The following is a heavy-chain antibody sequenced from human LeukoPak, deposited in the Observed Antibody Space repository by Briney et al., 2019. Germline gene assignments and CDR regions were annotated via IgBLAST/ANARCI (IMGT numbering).Heavy chain of an antibody. Sequence: PGGSLRLSCAASGFTFSSYAMHWVRQAPGKGLEWVAVISYDGSNKYYADSVKGRFTISRDNSKNTLYLQMNSLRAEDTAVYYCAKGLEDIVVVPAAMQGHYYYGMDVWGQGTTVTVSS. V-gene: IGHV3-30-3*01. CDR3: AKGLEDIVVVPAAMQGHYYYGMDV. D-gene: IGHD2-2*01. J-gene: IGHJ6*02. CDR2: ISYDGSNK. CDR1: GFTFSSYA.